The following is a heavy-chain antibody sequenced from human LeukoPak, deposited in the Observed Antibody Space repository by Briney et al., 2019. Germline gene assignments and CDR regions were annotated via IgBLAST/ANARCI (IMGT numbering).Heavy chain of an antibody. J-gene: IGHJ4*02. D-gene: IGHD3-9*01. CDR2: MNPNSGNT. CDR3: ARGEGYYDILTGYSPSYFDY. CDR1: GYTFTSYD. Sequence: GASVKVSCKASGYTFTSYDINWVRQATGQGLEWMGWMNPNSGNTGYAQKFQGRVTMTRNNSISTAYMELSSLRSEDTAVYYCARGEGYYDILTGYSPSYFDYWGQGTLVTVSS. V-gene: IGHV1-8*01.